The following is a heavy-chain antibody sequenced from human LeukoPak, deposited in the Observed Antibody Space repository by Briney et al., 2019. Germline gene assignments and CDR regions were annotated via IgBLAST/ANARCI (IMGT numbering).Heavy chain of an antibody. CDR2: MNPNSGDT. D-gene: IGHD3-9*01. CDR1: GYTFTSYD. CDR3: ARGFPKILTGYYAPDY. V-gene: IGHV1-8*01. J-gene: IGHJ4*02. Sequence: ASVKVSCKASGYTFTSYDINWVRQATGQGLEWMGWMNPNSGDTGYAQKFQGRVTMTRNTSISTAYIELSSLRSEDTAVYYCARGFPKILTGYYAPDYWGQGTLVTVSS.